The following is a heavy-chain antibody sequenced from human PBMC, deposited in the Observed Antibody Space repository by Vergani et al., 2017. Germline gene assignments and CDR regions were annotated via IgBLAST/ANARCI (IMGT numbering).Heavy chain of an antibody. D-gene: IGHD3-9*01. CDR3: ARARCIETCYMSNWLDS. CDR1: GFSFNSYW. J-gene: IGHJ5*01. V-gene: IGHV3-74*03. Sequence: EVQLVESGGGLVQWGGSLRLSCAASGFSFNSYWMHWVRQVPGKGLLWVSRIKSDGSITAYADSVKGRFTISRDNAQNTLYLQMNSLRVEDTGVYYCARARCIETCYMSNWLDSWGQGTLVTVSS. CDR2: IKSDGSIT.